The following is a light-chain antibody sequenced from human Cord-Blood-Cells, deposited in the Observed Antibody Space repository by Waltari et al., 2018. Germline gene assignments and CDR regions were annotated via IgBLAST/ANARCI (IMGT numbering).Light chain of an antibody. V-gene: IGKV1-39*01. J-gene: IGKJ1*01. CDR2: AAS. CDR3: QQSYSTPLT. Sequence: DIQMTQSPSSLSASVGDRVTITCRESQRISNYLNWYQQKPGKAPKLLFYAASSVQSVVATMFGCSGSGTDCTLTISSLQPEDFATYCCQQSYSTPLTFGQGTKVEIK. CDR1: QRISNY.